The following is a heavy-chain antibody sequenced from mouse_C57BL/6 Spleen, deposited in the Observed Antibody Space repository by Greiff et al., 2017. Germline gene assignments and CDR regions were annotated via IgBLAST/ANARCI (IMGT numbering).Heavy chain of an antibody. CDR2: IWRGGST. Sequence: VQLQQSGPGLVQPSQSLSITCTVSGFSLTSYGVHWVRQSPGKGLEWLGVIWRGGSTDYNAAFMSRLSITKDNSKSQVFFKMNSLQADDTAIYYCAKGGTTVVAHWYFDVWGTGTTVTVAS. D-gene: IGHD1-1*01. CDR1: GFSLTSYG. J-gene: IGHJ1*03. CDR3: AKGGTTVVAHWYFDV. V-gene: IGHV2-5*01.